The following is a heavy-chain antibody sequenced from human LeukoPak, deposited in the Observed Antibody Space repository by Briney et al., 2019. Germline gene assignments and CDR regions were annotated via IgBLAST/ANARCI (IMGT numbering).Heavy chain of an antibody. CDR3: AREVSRIMVREYYFDY. V-gene: IGHV1-3*01. Sequence: ASVKVSCKASGYTFTSYAMHWVRQAPGQRLEWMGWINAGNGNTKYSQKFQGRVTITRDTSASTAYMELSSLRSEDTAVYYCAREVSRIMVREYYFDYWGQGTLVTVSS. CDR2: INAGNGNT. J-gene: IGHJ4*02. CDR1: GYTFTSYA. D-gene: IGHD3-10*01.